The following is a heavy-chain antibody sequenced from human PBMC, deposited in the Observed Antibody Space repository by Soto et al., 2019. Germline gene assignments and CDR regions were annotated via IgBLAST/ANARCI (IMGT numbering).Heavy chain of an antibody. J-gene: IGHJ3*02. CDR1: GYTFTSYG. V-gene: IGHV1-18*01. CDR2: ISAYNGNT. D-gene: IGHD1-26*01. CDR3: ARDGWGREDAFDI. Sequence: QVQLVQSGGEVKKHGASVKVSCKASGYTFTSYGISWVRQAPGQGLEWMGWISAYNGNTKYGQKFQGRVTMTTDTSRSTAYLELRRLRSDDRAVYYFARDGWGREDAFDIWGRGTMVTVSS.